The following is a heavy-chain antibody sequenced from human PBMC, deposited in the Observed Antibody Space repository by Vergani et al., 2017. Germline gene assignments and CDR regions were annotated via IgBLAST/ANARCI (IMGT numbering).Heavy chain of an antibody. CDR3: ARDYGTLATVGARYFDY. Sequence: QVQLVESGGGVVQPGRSLRLSCAASGFTFSSYGMHWVRQAPGKGLEWVAVIWYDGSNKYYADSVKGRFTISRDNAKNSLYLQMNSLRAEDTAVYYCARDYGTLATVGARYFDYWGQGTLVTVSS. CDR2: IWYDGSNK. CDR1: GFTFSSYG. D-gene: IGHD1-26*01. J-gene: IGHJ4*02. V-gene: IGHV3-33*01.